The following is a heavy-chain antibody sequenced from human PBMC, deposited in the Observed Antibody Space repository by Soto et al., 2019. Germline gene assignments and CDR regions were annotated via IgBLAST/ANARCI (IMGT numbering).Heavy chain of an antibody. V-gene: IGHV4-39*01. CDR1: GGSISSSSYY. CDR2: IYYSGST. J-gene: IGHJ1*01. Sequence: SETLSLTCTVSGGSISSSSYYWGWIRQPPGKGLEWIGSIYYSGSTYYNPSLKSRVTISVDTSKNQFSLKLSSVTAADTAVYYCARLEEEYSSSFEYFQHWGQGTLVTVSS. CDR3: ARLEEEYSSSFEYFQH. D-gene: IGHD6-6*01.